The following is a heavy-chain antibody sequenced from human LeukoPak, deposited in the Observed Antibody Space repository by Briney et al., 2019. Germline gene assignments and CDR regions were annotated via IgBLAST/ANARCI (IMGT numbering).Heavy chain of an antibody. CDR2: IYADGYT. CDR1: GISVSNDY. Sequence: GGSLRLSCAASGISVSNDYMSWVRQAPGKGLEWVSAIYADGYTRDAASVKGRFSISRHNSKNTVYLQMDNLRPEDTAIYYCARDRRGEKDFDVWGPGTMVTVSS. CDR3: ARDRRGEKDFDV. V-gene: IGHV3-53*04. J-gene: IGHJ3*01.